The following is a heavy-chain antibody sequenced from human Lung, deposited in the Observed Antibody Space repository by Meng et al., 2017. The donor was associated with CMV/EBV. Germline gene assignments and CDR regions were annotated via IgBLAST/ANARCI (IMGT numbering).Heavy chain of an antibody. J-gene: IGHJ4*02. CDR2: INPNSGGT. V-gene: IGHV1-2*02. CDR3: ARIASSGSYYPFDY. D-gene: IGHD1-26*01. Sequence: SGYTFTSYDINWVRQAPGQGLEWMGWINPNSGGTNYAQKFQGRVTMTRDTSISTAYMELSRLRSDDTAVYYCARIASSGSYYPFDYWGQGTLVTVSS. CDR1: GYTFTSYD.